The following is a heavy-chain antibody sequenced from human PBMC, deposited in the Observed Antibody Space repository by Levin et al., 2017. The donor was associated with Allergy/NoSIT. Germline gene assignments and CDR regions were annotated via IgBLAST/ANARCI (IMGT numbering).Heavy chain of an antibody. V-gene: IGHV3-30*04. J-gene: IGHJ6*02. D-gene: IGHD3/OR15-3a*01. CDR1: GFAFSSYA. Sequence: GGSLRLSCAASGFAFSSYAMHWVRQTPGKGLEWVAVISYDGSDKYYADSVRGRFTISRDNSKNTLDLQMNSLRAEDTALYYCAGGLWTGHDDYYYYGMDVWGQGTTVTVSS. CDR2: ISYDGSDK. CDR3: AGGLWTGHDDYYYYGMDV.